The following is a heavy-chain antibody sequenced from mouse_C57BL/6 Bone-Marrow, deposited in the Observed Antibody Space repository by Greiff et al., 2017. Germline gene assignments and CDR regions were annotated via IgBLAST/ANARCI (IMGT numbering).Heavy chain of an antibody. Sequence: QVQLQQPGAELVKPGASVKMSCKASGYTFTSYWITWVKQRPGQGLEWIGDLSPGSGSTNYNEKFKSKATLTVDTSSSTAYMQLSSLTSEDSAVYYCAKGEVRAWFAYWGQGTLVTVSA. CDR2: LSPGSGST. V-gene: IGHV1-55*01. D-gene: IGHD2-5*01. CDR1: GYTFTSYW. CDR3: AKGEVRAWFAY. J-gene: IGHJ3*01.